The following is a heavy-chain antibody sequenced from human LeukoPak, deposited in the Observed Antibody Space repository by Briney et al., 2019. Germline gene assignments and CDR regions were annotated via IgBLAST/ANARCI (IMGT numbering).Heavy chain of an antibody. CDR2: ISGDGGST. CDR3: AKALPVGYYYDSSGYQLPDY. D-gene: IGHD3-22*01. V-gene: IGHV3-43*02. CDR1: GFTFDGYA. J-gene: IGHJ4*02. Sequence: GGSLRLSCAASGFTFDGYAMHWVRQAPGKGLEWVSLISGDGGSTYYADSVKGRFTISRDNSKNSLYLQMNSLRTEDTALYYCAKALPVGYYYDSSGYQLPDYWGQGTLVTVSS.